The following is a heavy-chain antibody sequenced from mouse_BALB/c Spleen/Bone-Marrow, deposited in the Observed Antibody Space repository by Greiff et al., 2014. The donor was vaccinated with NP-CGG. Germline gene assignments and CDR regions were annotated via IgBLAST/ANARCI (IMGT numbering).Heavy chain of an antibody. CDR1: GYTFTDYE. Sequence: QVQLQQSGAELVRPGASVTLSCKASGYTFTDYEMHWVKQTPVHGLEWIGTLDPETGGTAYNQKFKDMATLTADKSSTTAYKELRSLTSEDSAVYYCANWGYYAMDYWGQGISVTVSS. V-gene: IGHV1-15*01. J-gene: IGHJ4*01. CDR2: LDPETGGT. CDR3: ANWGYYAMDY. D-gene: IGHD4-1*01.